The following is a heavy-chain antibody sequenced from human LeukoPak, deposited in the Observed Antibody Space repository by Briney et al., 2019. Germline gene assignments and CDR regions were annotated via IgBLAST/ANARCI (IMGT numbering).Heavy chain of an antibody. D-gene: IGHD3-22*01. CDR1: GFTFSSYS. CDR3: ARASFGYYDSSGPVDY. V-gene: IGHV3-21*01. J-gene: IGHJ4*02. CDR2: ISPISTYI. Sequence: RTGGSLRLSCAASGFTFSSYSMNWVRQAPGKALEWVSSISPISTYICYADSVKGRFTISRDNAKNSLYLQMNSLRAEDTALYYCARASFGYYDSSGPVDYWGQGTLVTVSS.